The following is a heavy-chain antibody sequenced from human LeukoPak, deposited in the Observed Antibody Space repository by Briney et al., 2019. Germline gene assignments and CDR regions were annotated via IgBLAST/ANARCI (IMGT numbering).Heavy chain of an antibody. CDR2: IYPGDSDT. CDR3: ARCAAPYYFDY. J-gene: IGHJ4*02. V-gene: IGHV5-51*01. CDR1: GYSFTSYW. D-gene: IGHD6-13*01. Sequence: GASLKISCKGSGYSFTSYWIGWVRQMPGKGLEWMGIIYPGDSDTRYSPSFQGQVIISADKSISTAYLQWSSLKASDTAMYYCARCAAPYYFDYWGQGTLVTVSS.